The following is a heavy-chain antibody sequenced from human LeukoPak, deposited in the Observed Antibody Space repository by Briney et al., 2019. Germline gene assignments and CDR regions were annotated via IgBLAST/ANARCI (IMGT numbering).Heavy chain of an antibody. V-gene: IGHV1-46*01. CDR2: INPSGGST. J-gene: IGHJ5*02. CDR3: ARSGTFNNWFDP. Sequence: ASVRVSCKASGYTFTSYYMHWVRQAPGQGLEWMGIINPSGGSTSYAQKFQGRVTMTRDTSTSTVYMELSSLRSEDTAVYYCARSGTFNNWFDPWGQGTLVTVSS. CDR1: GYTFTSYY.